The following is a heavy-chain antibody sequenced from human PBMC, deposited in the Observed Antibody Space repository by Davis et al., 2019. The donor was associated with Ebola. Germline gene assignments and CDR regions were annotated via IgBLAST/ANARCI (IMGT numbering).Heavy chain of an antibody. Sequence: PGGSLRLSCAASGFTFADYTMHWVRQAPGKGLEWVSLISWDGGSTYYADSVKGRFTISRDNSKNSLYLQMNSLRTEDTALYYCAKDLGWWGGMDVWGQGTLVTVSS. J-gene: IGHJ4*02. CDR3: AKDLGWWGGMDV. CDR1: GFTFADYT. CDR2: ISWDGGST. V-gene: IGHV3-43*01. D-gene: IGHD2-8*02.